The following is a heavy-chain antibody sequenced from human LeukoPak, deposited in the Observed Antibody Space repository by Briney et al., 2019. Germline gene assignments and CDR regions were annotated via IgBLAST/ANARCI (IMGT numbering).Heavy chain of an antibody. Sequence: PSETLSLTCVVSGGCFSGDYLTWIRQAPGKGLEWIGDINHSGGTAYNPSLKSRASLSFDTSKNHFSLYLTSVTAADTAVYFCATFADSEPIDTWGQGTLVTVSS. CDR1: GGCFSGDY. J-gene: IGHJ4*02. D-gene: IGHD2-21*01. CDR3: ATFADSEPIDT. CDR2: INHSGGT. V-gene: IGHV4-34*01.